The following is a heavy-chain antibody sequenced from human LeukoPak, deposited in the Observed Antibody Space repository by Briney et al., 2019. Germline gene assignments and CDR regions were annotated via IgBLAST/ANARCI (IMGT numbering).Heavy chain of an antibody. Sequence: SQTLSLTCTVSGGSISSGSYYWSWIRQPPGKGLEWIGYIYYSGSTNYNPSLKSRVTISVDTSKNQFSLKLSSVTAADTAVYYCARQYGGSYYYYYYMDVWGKGTTVTVSS. CDR2: IYYSGST. J-gene: IGHJ6*03. CDR3: ARQYGGSYYYYYYMDV. V-gene: IGHV4-61*01. CDR1: GGSISSGSYY. D-gene: IGHD1-26*01.